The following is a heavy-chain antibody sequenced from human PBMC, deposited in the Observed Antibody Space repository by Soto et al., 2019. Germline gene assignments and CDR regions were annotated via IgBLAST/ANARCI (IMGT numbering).Heavy chain of an antibody. V-gene: IGHV3-21*01. CDR2: ISSSSSYI. D-gene: IGHD2-15*01. CDR3: AVERGLVVAAPFDY. CDR1: GFTFSSYS. J-gene: IGHJ4*02. Sequence: PGGSLRLSCAASGFTFSSYSMNWVRQAPGKGLEWVSSISSSSSYIYYADSVKGRFTISRDNAKNSLYLQMNSLRAEDTAVYYCAVERGLVVAAPFDYWGQGTLVTVSS.